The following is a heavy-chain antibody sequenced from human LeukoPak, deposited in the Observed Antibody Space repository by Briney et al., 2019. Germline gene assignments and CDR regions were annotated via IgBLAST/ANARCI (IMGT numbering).Heavy chain of an antibody. J-gene: IGHJ6*02. D-gene: IGHD2-8*01. CDR2: IIPIFGTA. Sequence: ASVKVSCKASGGTFSSYAISWVRQAPGQGLEWMGGIIPIFGTANYAQKFQGRVMITADESTSTAYMELSSLRSEDTAVYYCARTTTPDYCTNGVCPELYYYYGMDVWGQGATVTVSS. CDR3: ARTTTPDYCTNGVCPELYYYYGMDV. CDR1: GGTFSSYA. V-gene: IGHV1-69*13.